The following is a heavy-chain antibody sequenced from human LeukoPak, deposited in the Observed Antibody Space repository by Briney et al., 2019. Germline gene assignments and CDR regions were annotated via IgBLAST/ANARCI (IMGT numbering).Heavy chain of an antibody. CDR3: ARDMWLGYYYYKDV. J-gene: IGHJ6*03. V-gene: IGHV1-2*02. D-gene: IGHD6-19*01. CDR1: GYTFTGYY. Sequence: ASVKVSCKASGYTFTGYYMHWVRQAPGQGLEWMGWINPNSGGTNYAQKFQGRVTMTRDTSISTAYMELSRLRSDDTAVYYCARDMWLGYYYYKDVWGKGTTVTISS. CDR2: INPNSGGT.